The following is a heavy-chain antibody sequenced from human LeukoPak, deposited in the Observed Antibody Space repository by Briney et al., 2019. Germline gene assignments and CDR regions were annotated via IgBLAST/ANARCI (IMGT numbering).Heavy chain of an antibody. J-gene: IGHJ3*02. V-gene: IGHV4-38-2*01. CDR3: ARGRRVTYYYDSSGDNDAFDI. D-gene: IGHD3-22*01. CDR1: GYSISSGYY. CDR2: IYHSGST. Sequence: PSETLSLTCAVSGYSISSGYYWGWIRQPPGKGLEWIGSIYHSGSTYYNPSLKSRVTISVDTSKNQFSLKLSSVTAADTAVYYCARGRRVTYYYDSSGDNDAFDIWGQGTMVTVSS.